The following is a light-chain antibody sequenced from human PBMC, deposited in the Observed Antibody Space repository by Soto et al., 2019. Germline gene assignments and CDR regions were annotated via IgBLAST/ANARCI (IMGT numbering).Light chain of an antibody. Sequence: QSTGTLSLSPGEGATISCRASETIRNNYFAWYQQQHGQAPRLLXYGASVRATGVPDRFSGSGSGTDFTLPISRLETEDCTVYYCQQYTSSLNTFGQGTRLEI. CDR2: GAS. CDR1: ETIRNNY. J-gene: IGKJ5*01. V-gene: IGKV3-20*01. CDR3: QQYTSSLNT.